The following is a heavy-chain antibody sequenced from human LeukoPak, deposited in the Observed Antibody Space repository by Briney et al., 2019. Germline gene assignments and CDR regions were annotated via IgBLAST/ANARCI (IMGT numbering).Heavy chain of an antibody. Sequence: SETLSLTCTVSGGSISSSSDYWGWIRQPPGKGLEWIGSIYYSGSTYNNPSLKSRVTISVDTSKNQFSLKLSSVTAADAAVYYCARHDGPRVYSEFDPWGQGTLVTVSS. CDR2: IYYSGST. J-gene: IGHJ5*02. CDR1: GGSISSSSDY. V-gene: IGHV4-39*01. D-gene: IGHD6-13*01. CDR3: ARHDGPRVYSEFDP.